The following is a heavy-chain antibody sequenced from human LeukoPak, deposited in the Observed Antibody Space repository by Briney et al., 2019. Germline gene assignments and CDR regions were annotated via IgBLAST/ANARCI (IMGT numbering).Heavy chain of an antibody. CDR1: GYTFTSYY. J-gene: IGHJ6*03. D-gene: IGHD2-2*01. V-gene: IGHV1-46*01. Sequence: ASVTVSCKASGYTFTSYYMHWVRQAPGQGLEWMGIINPSGGSTSYAQKFQGRVTMTRDMSTSTVYMELSSLRSEDTAVYYCARGRAHCSSTSCYAGYYYYMDVWGKGTTVTVSS. CDR2: INPSGGST. CDR3: ARGRAHCSSTSCYAGYYYYMDV.